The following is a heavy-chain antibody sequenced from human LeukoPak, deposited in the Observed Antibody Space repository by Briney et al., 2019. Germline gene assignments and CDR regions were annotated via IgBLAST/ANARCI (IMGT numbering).Heavy chain of an antibody. CDR3: ARGYDFWSGCSLDY. D-gene: IGHD3-3*01. J-gene: IGHJ4*02. V-gene: IGHV4-59*01. CDR1: GGSISSYY. CDR2: IYYSGST. Sequence: SETLSLTCTVSGGSISSYYWSWIRQPPGKGLEWIGYIYYSGSTNYNPSLKSRVTISVDTSKNQFSLKLSSVTAADTAVYYCARGYDFWSGCSLDYWGQGTLVTVSS.